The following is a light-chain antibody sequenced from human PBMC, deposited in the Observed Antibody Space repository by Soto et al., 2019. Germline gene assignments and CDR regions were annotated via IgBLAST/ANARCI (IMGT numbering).Light chain of an antibody. CDR1: GSDVGGYNY. CDR2: EVS. V-gene: IGLV2-14*01. J-gene: IGLJ7*01. Sequence: QSALTQPASVSGSPGQSITISSTGTGSDVGGYNYVSWYQQHPGKAPKLMIYEVSNRPSGVSNRFSGSKSGNTASMTISGLQTEDEADYYCSSYTSISTAVFGGGTRLTVL. CDR3: SSYTSISTAV.